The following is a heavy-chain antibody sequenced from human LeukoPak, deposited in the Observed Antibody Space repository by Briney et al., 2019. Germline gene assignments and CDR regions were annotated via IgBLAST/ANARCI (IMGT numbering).Heavy chain of an antibody. CDR3: ARISRSYVFDY. D-gene: IGHD1-26*01. CDR1: GFTFSSYS. J-gene: IGHJ4*02. V-gene: IGHV3-21*01. CDR2: ISSSSSYI. Sequence: GGSLRLSCAASGFTFSSYSMNWVRQAPGKGLEWVSSISSSSSYIYYADSVKGRFTISRDNAKNSLYLQMNSLRAGDTAVYYCARISRSYVFDYWGQGTLVTASS.